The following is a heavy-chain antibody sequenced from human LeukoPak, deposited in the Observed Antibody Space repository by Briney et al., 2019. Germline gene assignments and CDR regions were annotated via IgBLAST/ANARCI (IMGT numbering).Heavy chain of an antibody. V-gene: IGHV3-21*01. CDR2: ISSSSSYI. J-gene: IGHJ4*02. Sequence: GGSLRLSCAASGFTFSSYSMNWVRQAPGKGLEWVSSISSSSSYIYYADSVKGRFTISRDNAKNSLHLQMNSLRAEDTAVYYCAKDLGSYQLLSPSDYWGQGTLVTVSS. D-gene: IGHD2-2*01. CDR3: AKDLGSYQLLSPSDY. CDR1: GFTFSSYS.